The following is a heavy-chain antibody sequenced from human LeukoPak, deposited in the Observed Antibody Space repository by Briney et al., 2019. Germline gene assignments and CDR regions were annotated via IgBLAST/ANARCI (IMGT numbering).Heavy chain of an antibody. V-gene: IGHV3-30*02. CDR3: AKGTHYYDSSGYLNWFDP. D-gene: IGHD3-22*01. J-gene: IGHJ5*02. CDR2: IRYDGSNK. CDR1: GFTFSSYG. Sequence: GGSLRLSCAASGFTFSSYGMHWVRQAPGKGLEWVAFIRYDGSNKYYADSVKGRFTISRDNSKNTLYLQMNSLRAEDTAVYYCAKGTHYYDSSGYLNWFDPWGREPWSPSPQ.